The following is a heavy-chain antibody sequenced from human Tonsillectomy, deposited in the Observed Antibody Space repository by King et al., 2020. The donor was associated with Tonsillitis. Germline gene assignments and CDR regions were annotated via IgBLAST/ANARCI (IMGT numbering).Heavy chain of an antibody. CDR3: ASRTGTRADAFDI. CDR2: ISSSGITI. Sequence: VQLVESGGGLVKPGGSLRLSCAASGFTFSDYYMSWIRQAPGKGLAWGSSISSSGITIYYADSVKGRFTISRDNAKNSLYLQMNSLRAEDTAVYYCASRTGTRADAFDIWGQGTMVTVSS. J-gene: IGHJ3*02. V-gene: IGHV3-11*01. D-gene: IGHD1-1*01. CDR1: GFTFSDYY.